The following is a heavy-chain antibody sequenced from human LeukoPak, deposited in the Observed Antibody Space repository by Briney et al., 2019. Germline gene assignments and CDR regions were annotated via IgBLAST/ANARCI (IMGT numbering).Heavy chain of an antibody. Sequence: PSETLSPTCTVPDESATSTTYSWGGIRQPPGKGLEWMSNIYYIRRTYSNPALNSRVSMSDDTSNNQFSLKMSSLTAADTAVYFCARLSKGRYFDDSFDSWGQGTLVTVSS. CDR2: IYYIRRT. V-gene: IGHV4-39*01. J-gene: IGHJ4*02. D-gene: IGHD3-9*01. CDR1: DESATSTTYS. CDR3: ARLSKGRYFDDSFDS.